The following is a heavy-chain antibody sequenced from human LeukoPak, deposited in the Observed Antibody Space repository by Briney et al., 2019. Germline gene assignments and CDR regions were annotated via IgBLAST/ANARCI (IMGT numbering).Heavy chain of an antibody. J-gene: IGHJ4*02. CDR3: ARAFDYGEYYFDY. D-gene: IGHD4-17*01. CDR2: IIPIFGTA. V-gene: IGHV1-69*01. CDR1: GGTFSIYA. Sequence: GSSVKVSCKASGGTFSIYAISWVRQAPGQGLEWMGGIIPIFGTANYAQKFQGGVTITADESTSTAYMELSSLRSEDTAVYYCARAFDYGEYYFDYWGQGTLVTVSS.